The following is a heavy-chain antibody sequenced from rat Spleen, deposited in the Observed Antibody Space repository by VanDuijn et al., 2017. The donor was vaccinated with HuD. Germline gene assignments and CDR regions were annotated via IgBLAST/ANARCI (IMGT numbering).Heavy chain of an antibody. CDR1: GFNFNDYW. CDR2: ITNTGAST. J-gene: IGHJ3*01. Sequence: EVKLVESGGGLVQPGRSLKLSCAASGFNFNDYWMGWVRQAPGKGLEWVASITNTGASTHYRDSVKGRFTISRDHAKSTLYLQMDSLRSEDTATYYYARHGYTTDYLNWFAYWGQGTLVTVSS. V-gene: IGHV5-31*01. CDR3: ARHGYTTDYLNWFAY. D-gene: IGHD1-6*01.